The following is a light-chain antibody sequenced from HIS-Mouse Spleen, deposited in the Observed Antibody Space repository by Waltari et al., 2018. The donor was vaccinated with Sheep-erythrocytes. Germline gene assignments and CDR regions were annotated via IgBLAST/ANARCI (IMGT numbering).Light chain of an antibody. CDR3: QQSYSTPPT. CDR2: AAS. J-gene: IGKJ4*01. Sequence: DIQMTQSPCSLSASVGDRVTITCRASQSISSYLHWYQQKPRKAPKLLIYAASSLQSGVPSRCSGSGSGTDFTLTISSLQPEDVATYYCQQSYSTPPTFGGGTKVEIK. V-gene: IGKV1-39*01. CDR1: QSISSY.